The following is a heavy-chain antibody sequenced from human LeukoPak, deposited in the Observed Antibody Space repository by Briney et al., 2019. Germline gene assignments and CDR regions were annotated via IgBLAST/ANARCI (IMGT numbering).Heavy chain of an antibody. CDR2: ITAYNGNT. CDR1: GYTFTSYG. D-gene: IGHD1-26*01. CDR3: ARGSNRPFDY. J-gene: IGHJ4*02. V-gene: IGHV1-18*01. Sequence: ASVKVSCKASGYTFTSYGMSWVRQAPGQGLEWMGWITAYNGNTNYAQKLQGRVTMTTDTSTSTGYMELRRLTSDDTAVYYCARGSNRPFDYWGQGTLVTVSS.